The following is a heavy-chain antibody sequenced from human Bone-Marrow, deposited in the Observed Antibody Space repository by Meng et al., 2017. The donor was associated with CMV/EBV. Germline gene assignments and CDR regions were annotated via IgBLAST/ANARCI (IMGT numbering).Heavy chain of an antibody. CDR3: AKSGRSSKPYYFDF. V-gene: IGHV3-33*06. CDR2: DWYDGSHK. Sequence: ATGFIFSDSGMNWVRQAPGKGVEWVAVDWYDGSHKYHADSVEGRFTISRDNSKNTLYLQMNSLRADDTAVYYCAKSGRSSKPYYFDFWGQGALVTVSS. CDR1: GFIFSDSG. J-gene: IGHJ4*02. D-gene: IGHD6-6*01.